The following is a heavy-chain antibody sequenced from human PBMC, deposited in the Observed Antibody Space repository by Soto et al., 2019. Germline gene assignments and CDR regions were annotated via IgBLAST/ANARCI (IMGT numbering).Heavy chain of an antibody. J-gene: IGHJ4*02. CDR2: INAGKGNT. CDR3: ARSEVIPEGCDY. CDR1: GYIFTTYA. D-gene: IGHD3-16*02. Sequence: QVQLVQSGAEVKKPGASVKVSCKASGYIFTTYALHWVRQAPGQRLERMGWINAGKGNTKYSQKFQDRVTITRDTSASVAYMELSSLASEDTAVYYCARSEVIPEGCDYWGQGTLVTVSS. V-gene: IGHV1-3*01.